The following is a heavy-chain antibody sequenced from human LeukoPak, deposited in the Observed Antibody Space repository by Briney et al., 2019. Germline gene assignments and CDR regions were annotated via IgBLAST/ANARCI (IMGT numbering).Heavy chain of an antibody. Sequence: ASVKVSCKASGYTFTSYGISWVRQAPGQGLEWMGWISAYNGNTNYAQKLQGRVTMTTDTSTSTAYMELRSLRSDDTAVYYCARVQLLLLWSGELLSNPAPDYYFDYWGQGTLVTVSS. V-gene: IGHV1-18*01. CDR3: ARVQLLLLWSGELLSNPAPDYYFDY. CDR1: GYTFTSYG. D-gene: IGHD3-10*01. J-gene: IGHJ4*02. CDR2: ISAYNGNT.